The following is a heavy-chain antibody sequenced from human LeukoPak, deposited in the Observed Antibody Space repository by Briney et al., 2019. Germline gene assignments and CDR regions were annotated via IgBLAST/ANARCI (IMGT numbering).Heavy chain of an antibody. CDR3: TTDGVGVEGATYDN. J-gene: IGHJ4*02. Sequence: GGSLRLSCAASGLTFINAWMAWVRQAPGKGLEWVGRIKAKAHGGTIEYAAPVKGRFTISRDDSKSTLYLQMNSLKTEDTAVYYCTTDGVGVEGATYDNWGQGTLVSVSS. V-gene: IGHV3-15*01. CDR2: IKAKAHGGTI. CDR1: GLTFINAW. D-gene: IGHD1-26*01.